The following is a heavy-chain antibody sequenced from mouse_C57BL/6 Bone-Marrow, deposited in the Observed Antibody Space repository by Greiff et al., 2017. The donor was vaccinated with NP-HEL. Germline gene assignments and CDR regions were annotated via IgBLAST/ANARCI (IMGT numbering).Heavy chain of an antibody. CDR1: GFTFSDYG. J-gene: IGHJ3*01. Sequence: EVQLVEPGGGLVQPGGSLKLSCAASGFTFSDYGMAWVRQAPRKGPEWVAFISNLAYRIYYADTVTGRFTISRENAKNTLYLEMSSLRSEDTAMYYCARGFAYWGQGTLVTVSA. V-gene: IGHV5-15*01. CDR2: ISNLAYRI. CDR3: ARGFAY.